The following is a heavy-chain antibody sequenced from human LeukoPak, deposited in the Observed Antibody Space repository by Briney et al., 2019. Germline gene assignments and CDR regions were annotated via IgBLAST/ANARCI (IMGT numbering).Heavy chain of an antibody. Sequence: SETLSLTCTVSGGSISIYYWNWIRQPAGKGLEWIGRIFTSGITNYNPSLKSRVTMSVDTSKNQFSLNLSSVTAADTAVYYCARESSGTYYNPLGYMDVWGNRTTVTVSS. CDR2: IFTSGIT. CDR1: GGSISIYY. D-gene: IGHD3-10*01. J-gene: IGHJ6*03. V-gene: IGHV4-4*07. CDR3: ARESSGTYYNPLGYMDV.